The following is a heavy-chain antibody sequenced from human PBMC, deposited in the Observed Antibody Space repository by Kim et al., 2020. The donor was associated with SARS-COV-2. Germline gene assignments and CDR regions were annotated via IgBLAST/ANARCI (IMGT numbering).Heavy chain of an antibody. Sequence: SETLSLTCAVYGGSFSGYYWSWIRQPPGKGLEWIGEINHSGSTNYNPSLKSRVTISVDTSKNQFSLKLSSVTAADTAVYYCARGTWGSPDAFDIWGQGTMVTVSS. CDR1: GGSFSGYY. CDR2: INHSGST. D-gene: IGHD3-16*01. J-gene: IGHJ3*02. CDR3: ARGTWGSPDAFDI. V-gene: IGHV4-34*01.